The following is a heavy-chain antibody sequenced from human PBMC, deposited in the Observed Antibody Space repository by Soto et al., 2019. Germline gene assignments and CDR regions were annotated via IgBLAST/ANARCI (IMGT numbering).Heavy chain of an antibody. V-gene: IGHV3-23*01. J-gene: IGHJ4*02. CDR3: AKGVDYDILTGYWYYFDY. D-gene: IGHD3-9*01. Sequence: GGSLRLSCAASGFTFSSYAMSWVRQAPGKGLEWVSAISGSGGSTYYADSVKGRFTISRDNSKNTLYLQMNSLRAEDTAVYYCAKGVDYDILTGYWYYFDYWGQGTLVTVSS. CDR1: GFTFSSYA. CDR2: ISGSGGST.